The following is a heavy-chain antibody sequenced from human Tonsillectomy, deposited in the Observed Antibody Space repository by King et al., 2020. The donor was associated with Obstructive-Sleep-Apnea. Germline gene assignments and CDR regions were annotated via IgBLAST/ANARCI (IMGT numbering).Heavy chain of an antibody. CDR3: AKGAGGPDGN. J-gene: IGHJ4*02. CDR2: ISGRGGST. D-gene: IGHD3-10*01. CDR1: GFTFTNYA. V-gene: IGHV3-23*01. Sequence: VQLLESGGGLVQPGGSLKLSCAVSGFTFTNYAMSWVRQAPGKGLEWVSAISGRGGSTYYADSVKGRFTISRDNSKNTLYLQMNSLRVEDTAVYYCAKGAGGPDGNWGQGTLVTVSS.